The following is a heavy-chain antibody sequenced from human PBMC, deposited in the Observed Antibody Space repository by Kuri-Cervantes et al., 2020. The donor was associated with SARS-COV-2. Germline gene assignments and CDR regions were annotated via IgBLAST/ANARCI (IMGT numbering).Heavy chain of an antibody. J-gene: IGHJ4*02. V-gene: IGHV3-11*04. Sequence: GSLKISCAASGFTFSDYYMSWIPQAPGKGLEWVSYISSSGSTIYYADSVKGRFTISRDNAKNSLYLQMNSLRAEDTAVYYCARDGAFTIFGVVIIGDYWGQGTLVTVSS. CDR1: GFTFSDYY. CDR3: ARDGAFTIFGVVIIGDY. D-gene: IGHD3-3*01. CDR2: ISSSGSTI.